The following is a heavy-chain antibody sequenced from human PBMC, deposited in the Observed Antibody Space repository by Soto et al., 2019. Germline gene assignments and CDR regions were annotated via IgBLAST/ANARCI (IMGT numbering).Heavy chain of an antibody. CDR1: GFAFNTYA. J-gene: IGHJ6*02. Sequence: QVQLVESGGGVVQPGRSLRLSCTASGFAFNTYAMHWVRQAPGKGLEWVAVISYDGSSEYYADSVRGRFTISRDNSKNTLYLQMNSLRAEDTAVFFCARSLRTTGWYSYYSYYGMDVWGQGTTVTVSS. D-gene: IGHD6-19*01. V-gene: IGHV3-30-3*01. CDR2: ISYDGSSE. CDR3: ARSLRTTGWYSYYSYYGMDV.